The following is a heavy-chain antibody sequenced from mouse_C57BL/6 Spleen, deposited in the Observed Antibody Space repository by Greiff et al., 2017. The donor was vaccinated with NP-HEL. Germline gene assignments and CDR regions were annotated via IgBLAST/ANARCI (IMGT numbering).Heavy chain of an antibody. Sequence: VQLQQPGAELVKPGASVKMSCKASGYTFTSYWITWVKQRPGQGLEWIGDIYPGSGSTNYNEKFKSKATLTVDTSSSTAYMQLSSLTSEDSAVYYCARVVYDGAWFAYWGQGTLVTVSA. CDR3: ARVVYDGAWFAY. CDR1: GYTFTSYW. CDR2: IYPGSGST. J-gene: IGHJ3*01. D-gene: IGHD2-14*01. V-gene: IGHV1-55*01.